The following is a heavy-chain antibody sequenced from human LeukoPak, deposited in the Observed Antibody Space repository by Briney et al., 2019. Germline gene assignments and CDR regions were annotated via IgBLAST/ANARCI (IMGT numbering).Heavy chain of an antibody. Sequence: AETLSLTCNVSGASISSYYWSWIRQPPGKELEWIGYIYYSGSTSYNPSLTSRVTMSVDTSKNQFSLNLSSVTAADTAVYYCASNFDRRGYYVYFDYWGQGALVTVSS. CDR3: ASNFDRRGYYVYFDY. V-gene: IGHV4-59*01. CDR1: GASISSYY. D-gene: IGHD3-22*01. CDR2: IYYSGST. J-gene: IGHJ4*02.